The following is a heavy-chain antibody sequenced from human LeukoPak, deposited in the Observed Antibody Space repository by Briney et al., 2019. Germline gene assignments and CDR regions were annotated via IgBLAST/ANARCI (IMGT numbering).Heavy chain of an antibody. CDR2: IRKKANSYTT. D-gene: IGHD6-13*01. Sequence: GESLRLSCAASGFTFSDYLMDWVRQAPGKGLEWVGRIRKKANSYTTEYAASVKGRFTISRDDSKNSLYLQMNSLETEDTAVYYCSRDGSSSSRSAFDMWGQGTMVTVSS. V-gene: IGHV3-72*01. J-gene: IGHJ3*02. CDR1: GFTFSDYL. CDR3: SRDGSSSSRSAFDM.